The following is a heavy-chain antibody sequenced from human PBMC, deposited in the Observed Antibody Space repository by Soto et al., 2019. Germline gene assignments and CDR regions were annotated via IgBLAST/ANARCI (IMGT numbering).Heavy chain of an antibody. Sequence: DVQLVESGGGLVKPGGSLRLSCVASGPTFSTYGMNWIRQTPGKGLEWVSSITSSGSYIHYADSVQGRFTVSRDNAKNSMYRQMNSLRVEDTAVYFCARDESAGSSTSNWGQGTLVTGSS. CDR3: ARDESAGSSTSN. CDR1: GPTFSTYG. V-gene: IGHV3-21*01. J-gene: IGHJ4*02. D-gene: IGHD2-2*01. CDR2: ITSSGSYI.